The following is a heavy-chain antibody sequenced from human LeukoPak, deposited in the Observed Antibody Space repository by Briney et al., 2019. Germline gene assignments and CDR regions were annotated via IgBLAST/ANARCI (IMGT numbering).Heavy chain of an antibody. V-gene: IGHV4-59*08. CDR2: IYYSGSTYYSGST. CDR3: AYGTSVAGTSRMDAFDI. CDR1: GGSISSYY. Sequence: SETLSLTCTVSGGSISSYYWTWIRQPPGKGLEWIGYIYYSGSTYYSGSTNYNPSLKSRVTISIDTSKNHFSLKLSSVTAADTAIYYCAYGTSVAGTSRMDAFDIWGQGTMVTVSS. J-gene: IGHJ3*02. D-gene: IGHD6-19*01.